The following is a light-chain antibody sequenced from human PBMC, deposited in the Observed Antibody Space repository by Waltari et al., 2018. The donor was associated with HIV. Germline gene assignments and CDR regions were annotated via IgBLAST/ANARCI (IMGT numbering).Light chain of an antibody. V-gene: IGLV1-51*01. J-gene: IGLJ2*01. CDR1: SSTIGNNY. CDR3: GTWDSSLSAVV. Sequence: QSVLTQPPSVSAAPGQKVTLSCPGSSSTIGNNYVSWYQQLPGTAPKLLIYGNNERPSGIPDRFSGSKSGTSATLGITGLQTGDEADYYCGTWDSSLSAVVFGGGTKLTVL. CDR2: GNN.